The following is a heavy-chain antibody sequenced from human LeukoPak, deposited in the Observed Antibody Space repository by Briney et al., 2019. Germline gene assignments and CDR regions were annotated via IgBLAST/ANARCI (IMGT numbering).Heavy chain of an antibody. CDR1: GYSISSGYY. CDR2: IYHSGST. Sequence: SETLSLTYAVSGYSISSGYYWGWIRQPPGKGLEWIGSIYHSGSTYYNPSLKSRVTISVDTSKNQFSLKLTSVTAADTAVYYCARSPSNRYCSSTSCPLYFDYWGQGTLVTVSS. D-gene: IGHD2-2*01. J-gene: IGHJ4*02. V-gene: IGHV4-38-2*01. CDR3: ARSPSNRYCSSTSCPLYFDY.